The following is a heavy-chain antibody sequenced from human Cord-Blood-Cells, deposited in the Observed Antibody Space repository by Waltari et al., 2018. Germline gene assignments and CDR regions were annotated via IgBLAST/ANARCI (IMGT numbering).Heavy chain of an antibody. Sequence: PGGSLRLSCAASGFTFSSYSMNWVRQAPGKGLEWVSSISSSSSYIYYADSVKGLFTISRDNAKNSLYLQMNSLRAEDTAVYYCARLPPAFADFWSGYYDYWGQGTLVTVSS. CDR3: ARLPPAFADFWSGYYDY. J-gene: IGHJ4*02. D-gene: IGHD3-3*01. CDR1: GFTFSSYS. V-gene: IGHV3-21*01. CDR2: ISSSSSYI.